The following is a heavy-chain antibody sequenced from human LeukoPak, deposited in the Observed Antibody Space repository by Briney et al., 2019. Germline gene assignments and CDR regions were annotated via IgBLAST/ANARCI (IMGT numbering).Heavy chain of an antibody. V-gene: IGHV1-18*01. Sequence: ASVKVSCKASGGTFSSYAISWVRQAPGQGLEWMGWISAYNGNTNYAQKLQGRVTMTTDTSTSTAYMELRSLRSDDTAVYYCARTIYDYVWGSYRYVDYWGQGTLVTVSS. D-gene: IGHD3-16*02. CDR1: GGTFSSYA. J-gene: IGHJ4*02. CDR2: ISAYNGNT. CDR3: ARTIYDYVWGSYRYVDY.